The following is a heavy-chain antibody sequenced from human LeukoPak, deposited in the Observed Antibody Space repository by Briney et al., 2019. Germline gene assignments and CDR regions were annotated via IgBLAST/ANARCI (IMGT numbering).Heavy chain of an antibody. CDR2: ISGSGGST. CDR1: GFTFSSYA. CDR3: AKDMRFDWTPYYFDY. V-gene: IGHV3-23*01. J-gene: IGHJ4*02. D-gene: IGHD3-9*01. Sequence: GGSLRLSCAASGFTFSSYAMSWVRRAPGKGLEWVSAISGSGGSTYYVDSVKGRFTISRDNSKNTLYLQMNSLRAEDTAVYYCAKDMRFDWTPYYFDYWGQGTLVTVSS.